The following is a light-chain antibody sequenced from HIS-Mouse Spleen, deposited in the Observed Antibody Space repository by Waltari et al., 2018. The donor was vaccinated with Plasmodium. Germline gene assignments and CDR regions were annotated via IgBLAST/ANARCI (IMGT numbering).Light chain of an antibody. J-gene: IGLJ3*02. CDR2: EDS. CDR3: YSTDSSGNHRV. V-gene: IGLV3-10*01. Sequence: SYELTQPPSVSVSPGQTARITCSGDALPKKYAYWYQQKSGQAPVLVIYEDSKRPSGSAERFSGSGSGTMATLTISGAQVEDEADYYCYSTDSSGNHRVFGGGTKLTVL. CDR1: ALPKKY.